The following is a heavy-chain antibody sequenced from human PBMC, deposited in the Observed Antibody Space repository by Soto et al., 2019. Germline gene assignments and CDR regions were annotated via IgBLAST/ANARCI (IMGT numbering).Heavy chain of an antibody. J-gene: IGHJ6*03. D-gene: IGHD4-17*01. CDR1: GYTFTSYA. V-gene: IGHV1-2*04. CDR3: ARGAPYGDYYYYMDV. CDR2: INPNSGGT. Sequence: ASVKVSCKASGYTFTSYAMHWVRQAPGQGLEWMGWINPNSGGTNYAQKFQGWVTMTRDTSISTAYMELSRLRSDDTAVYYCARGAPYGDYYYYMDVWGKGTTVTVSS.